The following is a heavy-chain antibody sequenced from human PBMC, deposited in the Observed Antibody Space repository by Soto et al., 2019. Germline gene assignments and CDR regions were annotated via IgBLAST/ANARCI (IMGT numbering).Heavy chain of an antibody. CDR2: ISAHNGNT. CDR1: GYAFTTYG. D-gene: IGHD1-1*01. V-gene: IGHV1-18*01. CDR3: ARGRYGDY. J-gene: IGHJ4*02. Sequence: QVHLVQSGAEVKKPGASVKVSCKGSGYAFTTYGITWVRQAPGQGLEWMGWISAHNGNTNYAQKPQGRGTVTRDPSTSTAHMELRSLSSDDTGVYYCARGRYGDYWGQGALVTVSS.